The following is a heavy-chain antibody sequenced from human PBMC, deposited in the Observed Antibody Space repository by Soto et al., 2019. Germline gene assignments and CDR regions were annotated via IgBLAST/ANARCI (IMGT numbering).Heavy chain of an antibody. V-gene: IGHV3-30-3*01. Sequence: QVQLVESGGGVVQPGRSLRLSCAASGFTFSSYAMHWVRQAPGKGLEWVAVISYDGSNKYYADSVKGRFTISRDNSKNTLYLQMNSLRAEDTAVYYCARDTPYCGGDCYYYGMDVWGQGTTVTVSS. CDR1: GFTFSSYA. D-gene: IGHD2-21*01. J-gene: IGHJ6*02. CDR2: ISYDGSNK. CDR3: ARDTPYCGGDCYYYGMDV.